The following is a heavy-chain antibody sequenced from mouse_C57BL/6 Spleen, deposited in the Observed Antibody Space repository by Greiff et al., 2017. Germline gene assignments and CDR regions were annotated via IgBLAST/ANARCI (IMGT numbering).Heavy chain of an antibody. CDR2: IYIGNGYT. V-gene: IGHV1-58*01. J-gene: IGHJ2*01. D-gene: IGHD2-4*01. CDR3: ARRNFYDYDGDFDY. Sequence: EVQLHQSGAELVRPGSSVKMSCKTSGYTFTSYGINWVKQRPGQGLEWIGYIYIGNGYTDYNEKFKGKATLTSDTSSSTAYMQLSSLTSEDSAIYFCARRNFYDYDGDFDYWGQGTTLTVSS. CDR1: GYTFTSYG.